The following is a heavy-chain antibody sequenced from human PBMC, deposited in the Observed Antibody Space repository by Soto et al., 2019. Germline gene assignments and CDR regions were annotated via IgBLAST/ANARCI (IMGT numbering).Heavy chain of an antibody. CDR2: ISAYNGNT. D-gene: IGHD2-15*01. V-gene: IGHV1-18*01. J-gene: IGHJ5*02. Sequence: QVQLVQSGAEVKKPGASVKVSCKASGYTFTNYAISWVRQAPGQGLEWMGWISAYNGNTNYAQEFQGRVTMTTDTPTITVFSVLRSLRSDDTAVYYCARDTGTVGVVVDGGENSIDPWGQGTLVTVSS. CDR1: GYTFTNYA. CDR3: ARDTGTVGVVVDGGENSIDP.